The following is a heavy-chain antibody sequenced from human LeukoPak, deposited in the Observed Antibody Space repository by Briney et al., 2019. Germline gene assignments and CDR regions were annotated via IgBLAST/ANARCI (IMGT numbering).Heavy chain of an antibody. CDR2: INAGNGNT. Sequence: PVASVKVSCKASGYTFTSYAMHWVRQAPGQRLEWMGWINAGNGNTKYSQEFQGRVTITRDKSASTAYMELSSLRSEDMAVYYCARSIAAAAGFSYYFDYWGQGTLVTVSS. D-gene: IGHD6-13*01. V-gene: IGHV1-3*03. J-gene: IGHJ4*02. CDR3: ARSIAAAAGFSYYFDY. CDR1: GYTFTSYA.